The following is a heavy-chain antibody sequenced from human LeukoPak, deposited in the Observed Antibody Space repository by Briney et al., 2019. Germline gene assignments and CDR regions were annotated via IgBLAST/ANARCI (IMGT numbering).Heavy chain of an antibody. CDR2: VSGSGGST. CDR1: GFTFSGYA. V-gene: IGHV3-23*01. Sequence: PGGSLRLSCAASGFTFSGYAMSWVRQAPGKGLEWVSTVSGSGGSTYYADSVKGRFTISRDNSMNTMYLQMNGLRAEDTAIYYCARLQRPPHVVRGLNTIENWFDPWGQGTLVTVSS. D-gene: IGHD3-10*01. J-gene: IGHJ5*02. CDR3: ARLQRPPHVVRGLNTIENWFDP.